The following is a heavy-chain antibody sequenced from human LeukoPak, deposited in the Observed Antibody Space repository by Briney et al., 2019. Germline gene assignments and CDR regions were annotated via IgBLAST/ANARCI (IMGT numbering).Heavy chain of an antibody. Sequence: GGSLRLSRAAAGFSVSTTYMSGVRQAPGKGLEWVSVIYSGGSTYYADSVKGRFTISRDNSKNTFYLQMNSLRAEDTAVYYCARGVSYGSGSYIGDPWGQGTLVTVSS. CDR1: GFSVSTTY. V-gene: IGHV3-53*01. D-gene: IGHD3-10*01. CDR2: IYSGGST. J-gene: IGHJ5*02. CDR3: ARGVSYGSGSYIGDP.